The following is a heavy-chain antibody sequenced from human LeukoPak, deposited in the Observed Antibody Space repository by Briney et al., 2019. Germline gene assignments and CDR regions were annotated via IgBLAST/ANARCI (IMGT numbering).Heavy chain of an antibody. CDR3: ARERQGLLWFGAFHF. J-gene: IGHJ4*02. D-gene: IGHD3-10*01. CDR1: GFTFSSYA. Sequence: GGSLRLSCAASGFTFSSYAIHWVRQAPGKGLEYVSAISSNGGSTYYANSVKGRFTISRDNSKNTLYLQMGSLRAEDMAVYYCARERQGLLWFGAFHFWGQGTLVTVSS. CDR2: ISSNGGST. V-gene: IGHV3-64*01.